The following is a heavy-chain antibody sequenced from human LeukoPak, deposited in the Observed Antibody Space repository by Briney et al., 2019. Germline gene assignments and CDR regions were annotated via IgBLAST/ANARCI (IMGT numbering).Heavy chain of an antibody. Sequence: GASVKVSCKASGYTFTSYGISWVRQAPGQGLEWMGWISAYNGNTNYAQKLQGRFTMTADTSTSTAYMELRSLRSEDTAVYYCARERVAVVVVPAAIRFGYYYYGMDVWGQGTTVTVSS. V-gene: IGHV1-18*01. CDR2: ISAYNGNT. CDR3: ARERVAVVVVPAAIRFGYYYYGMDV. D-gene: IGHD2-2*01. CDR1: GYTFTSYG. J-gene: IGHJ6*02.